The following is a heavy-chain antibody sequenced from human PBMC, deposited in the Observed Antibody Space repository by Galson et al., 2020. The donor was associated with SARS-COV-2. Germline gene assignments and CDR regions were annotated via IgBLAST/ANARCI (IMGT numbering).Heavy chain of an antibody. CDR1: GFSLNTWA. CDR2: FRAFGGTT. J-gene: IGHJ4*02. Sequence: GGSLRLSCAVSGFSLNTWAVNWFRQAPGRGLAWVSVFRAFGGTTAYADSVRGRFTVSRDGSKETVYLQMNSLRGEDTAVYYCAKYDQRGWEGRWGQGTLVTVSS. D-gene: IGHD1-26*01. CDR3: AKYDQRGWEGR. V-gene: IGHV3-23*01.